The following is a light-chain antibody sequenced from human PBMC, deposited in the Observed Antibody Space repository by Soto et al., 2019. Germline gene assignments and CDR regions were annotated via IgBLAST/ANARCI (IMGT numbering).Light chain of an antibody. V-gene: IGKV3D-20*02. CDR1: QSVSSSY. Sequence: EIVLTQSPGNLSLSPGERATLSCRASQSVSSSYLAWYQQKPGQAPRLIIYGASNRATGIPARLSGSGSGTDLNLTISRLEPEDFAVYYCQKRKNWQVTFGQGTRLEIK. CDR3: QKRKNWQVT. J-gene: IGKJ5*01. CDR2: GAS.